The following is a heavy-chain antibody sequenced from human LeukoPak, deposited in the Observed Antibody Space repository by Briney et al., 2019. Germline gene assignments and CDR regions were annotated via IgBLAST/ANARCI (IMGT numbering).Heavy chain of an antibody. V-gene: IGHV4-59*01. D-gene: IGHD4-11*01. Sequence: PSETLSLTCTGSGDSITCYYWSWIRQPPGKGLEWIGYMYYSGSTNYNPSLKSRVTISVDTSKNQFSLNLRSVTAADTAVYYCARDRATTVTTQFFDYWGRGTLVTVSS. CDR2: MYYSGST. CDR1: GDSITCYY. J-gene: IGHJ4*02. CDR3: ARDRATTVTTQFFDY.